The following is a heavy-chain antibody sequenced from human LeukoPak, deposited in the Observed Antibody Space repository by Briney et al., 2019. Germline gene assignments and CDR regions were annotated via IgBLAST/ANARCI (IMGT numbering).Heavy chain of an antibody. J-gene: IGHJ4*02. D-gene: IGHD2-21*02. Sequence: SVKVSCKASGGTFSSYAISWVRQAPGQGLEWMGGIIPIFGTANYAQKFQGRVTITTDESTSSAYMELSSLRSEDTAVYYCARATLRDCGGDCYSRGKYYFDYWGQGTLVTVSS. CDR3: ARATLRDCGGDCYSRGKYYFDY. CDR2: IIPIFGTA. CDR1: GGTFSSYA. V-gene: IGHV1-69*05.